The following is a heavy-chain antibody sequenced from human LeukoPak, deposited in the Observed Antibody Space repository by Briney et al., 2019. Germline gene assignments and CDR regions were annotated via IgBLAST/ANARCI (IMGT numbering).Heavy chain of an antibody. CDR2: MNPNSGNT. CDR1: GYTFTSYD. J-gene: IGHJ4*02. D-gene: IGHD6-19*01. V-gene: IGHV1-8*01. Sequence: GASVKVSCKASGYTFTSYDINWVRQATGQGLEWMGWMNPNSGNTGYAQKFQGRVTMTRNTSISTAYMELSSLRSEDTAVYYCARDLEYSSGWYGGYWGQGTLVTVSS. CDR3: ARDLEYSSGWYGGY.